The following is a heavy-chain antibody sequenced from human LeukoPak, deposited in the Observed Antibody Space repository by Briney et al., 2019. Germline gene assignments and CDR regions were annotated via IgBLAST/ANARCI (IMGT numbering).Heavy chain of an antibody. CDR3: AKDSGGWYGANAFDL. V-gene: IGHV3-23*01. CDR2: ISGSGGAT. Sequence: GSLRLSCAGSGFTFSNYAISWVRQAPGKGLEWASAISGSGGATYYADSLKGRFTISRDNSQNTVYLQMNSLRAEDTALYYCAKDSGGWYGANAFDLWGQGTMVTVSS. D-gene: IGHD6-19*01. J-gene: IGHJ3*01. CDR1: GFTFSNYA.